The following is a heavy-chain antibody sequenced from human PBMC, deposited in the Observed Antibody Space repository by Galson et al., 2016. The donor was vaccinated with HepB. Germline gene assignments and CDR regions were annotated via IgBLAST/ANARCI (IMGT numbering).Heavy chain of an antibody. CDR2: IYWDDDE. CDR3: AHSGYYYDSSGHYYPHYLDS. Sequence: PALVKPTQTLTLTCTFSGFSLNTGGVGVGWIRQPPGKALEWLALIYWDDDERYSPSLKSRLTITKDTSQNQLVLTITYMDPVDTATYYCAHSGYYYDSSGHYYPHYLDSWGQGALVTVSS. CDR1: GFSLNTGGVG. J-gene: IGHJ4*02. D-gene: IGHD3-22*01. V-gene: IGHV2-5*02.